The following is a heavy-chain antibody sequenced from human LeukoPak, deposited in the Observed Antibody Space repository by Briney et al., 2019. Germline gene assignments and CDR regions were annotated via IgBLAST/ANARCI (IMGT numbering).Heavy chain of an antibody. V-gene: IGHV1-58*01. CDR2: IVVGSGGP. Sequence: SVEVSCKASGFIFSSSAVQWVRQARGQRLEWIGWIVVGSGGPNYAQKFQERVTITRDMSTSTAYMELSSLRSEDTAVYYCVADCYGDCIDWGQDNLDPVSS. D-gene: IGHD4-17*01. CDR3: VADCYGDCID. J-gene: IGHJ1*01. CDR1: GFIFSSSA.